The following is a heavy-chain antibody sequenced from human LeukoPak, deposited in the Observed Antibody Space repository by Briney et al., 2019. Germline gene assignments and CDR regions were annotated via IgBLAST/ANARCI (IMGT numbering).Heavy chain of an antibody. Sequence: PGGSLRLSCVASGFTFSTYWMHWVRQAPGKGLVWVSRINTDGSSTTYADSVKGRFTISRDNAKNTLYLQMNSLRAEDTAVYYCARDLYGGPYPPTWGQGTLVTVSS. V-gene: IGHV3-74*01. CDR3: ARDLYGGPYPPT. CDR1: GFTFSTYW. J-gene: IGHJ4*02. D-gene: IGHD4-23*01. CDR2: INTDGSST.